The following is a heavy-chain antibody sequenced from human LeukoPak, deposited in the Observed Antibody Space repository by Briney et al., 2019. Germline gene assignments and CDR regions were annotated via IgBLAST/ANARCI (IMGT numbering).Heavy chain of an antibody. Sequence: GGSLRLSCAASGFTFDDYTMDWVRQAPGKGLEWVSLISWDGGSTYYADSVKGRFTISRDNSKNSLYLQMNSLRTEDTALYYCAKDPTRSGYSYGSDWGQGTLVTVSS. CDR3: AKDPTRSGYSYGSD. CDR2: ISWDGGST. V-gene: IGHV3-43*01. J-gene: IGHJ4*02. CDR1: GFTFDDYT. D-gene: IGHD5-18*01.